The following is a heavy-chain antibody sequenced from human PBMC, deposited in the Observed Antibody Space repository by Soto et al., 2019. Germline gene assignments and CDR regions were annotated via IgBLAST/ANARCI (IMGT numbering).Heavy chain of an antibody. CDR2: TYYRSKWYN. CDR3: ARDPITIFGVVIKDRRAYYYYGMDV. Sequence: PSQTLSLTCAISGDSVSSNSAAWNWIRQSPSRGLEWLGRTYYRSKWYNDYAVSVKSRITINPDTSKNQFSLQLNSVTPEDTAVYYCARDPITIFGVVIKDRRAYYYYGMDVWGQGTTVTVSS. D-gene: IGHD3-3*01. CDR1: GDSVSSNSAA. J-gene: IGHJ6*02. V-gene: IGHV6-1*01.